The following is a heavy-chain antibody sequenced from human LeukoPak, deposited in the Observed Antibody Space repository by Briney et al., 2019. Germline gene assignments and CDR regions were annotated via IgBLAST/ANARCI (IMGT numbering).Heavy chain of an antibody. Sequence: GASVKVSCKASGYTFTGYYMHWVRQAPGQGLKWMGWINPNSGGTNYAQKFQGRVTMTRDTSISTAYMELSRLRSDDTAVYYCARDKGNYVDGMDVWGQGTTVTVSS. D-gene: IGHD1-7*01. CDR1: GYTFTGYY. CDR3: ARDKGNYVDGMDV. CDR2: INPNSGGT. V-gene: IGHV1-2*02. J-gene: IGHJ6*02.